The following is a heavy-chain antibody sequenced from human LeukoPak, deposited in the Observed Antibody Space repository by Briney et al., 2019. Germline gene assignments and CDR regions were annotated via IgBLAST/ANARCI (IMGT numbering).Heavy chain of an antibody. J-gene: IGHJ4*02. CDR3: ARGLAGGDY. CDR1: GFSLSIYN. CDR2: ITGSGGYI. Sequence: SGGSLRLSCAVSGFSLSIYNMNWVRQAPGKGLEWVSTITGSGGYIYYEDSVKGRLTISRDNAKNSLYLQMNSLRVEDTAVYYCARGLAGGDYWGQGTRVTVSS. D-gene: IGHD6-19*01. V-gene: IGHV3-21*01.